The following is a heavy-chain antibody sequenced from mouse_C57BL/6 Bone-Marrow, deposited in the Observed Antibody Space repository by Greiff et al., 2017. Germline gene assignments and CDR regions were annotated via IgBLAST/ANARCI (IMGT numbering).Heavy chain of an antibody. V-gene: IGHV1-69*01. CDR2: IDPSDSYT. CDR3: AREGYDGYYWFAY. CDR1: GYTFTSYW. D-gene: IGHD2-3*01. Sequence: VQLQQPGAELVMPGASVKLSCKASGYTFTSYWMHWVQQRPGQGLEWIGEIDPSDSYTNYNQKFKGKSTLTVDKSSSTAYMQLSSLTSEDSAVYYCAREGYDGYYWFAYWGQGTLVTVSA. J-gene: IGHJ3*01.